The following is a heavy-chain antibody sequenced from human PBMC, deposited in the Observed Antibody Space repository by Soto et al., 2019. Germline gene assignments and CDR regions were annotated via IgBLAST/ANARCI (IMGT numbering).Heavy chain of an antibody. D-gene: IGHD3-16*01. CDR2: INTYNGNT. Sequence: QVQLVQSGAEVKNPGASVKVSCTASGYTFTRYGIGWARQAPGQGLEWMGWINTYNGNTNYAENVQGRVTLTTDTSKSTAYMELRSLRSNDTAIYYCAMVDVYVTPSPQDVWGQGTTVSVSS. CDR3: AMVDVYVTPSPQDV. J-gene: IGHJ6*02. CDR1: GYTFTRYG. V-gene: IGHV1-18*01.